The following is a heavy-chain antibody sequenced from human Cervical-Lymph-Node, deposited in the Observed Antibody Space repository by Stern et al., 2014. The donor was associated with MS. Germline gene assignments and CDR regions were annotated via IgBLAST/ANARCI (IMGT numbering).Heavy chain of an antibody. Sequence: VQLVASGSEWKKPGASVKVSCKASGYTFSGYSLNWVRQAPGQGLEWMGWINTNSGNPTYAQGFTGRFVFSLDTSVSTAYLQISSLKTEDTGIYFCARFVDYPMGRVFDVWGQGTQVTVSS. V-gene: IGHV7-4-1*02. CDR3: ARFVDYPMGRVFDV. D-gene: IGHD3-10*01. CDR2: INTNSGNP. CDR1: GYTFSGYS. J-gene: IGHJ4*02.